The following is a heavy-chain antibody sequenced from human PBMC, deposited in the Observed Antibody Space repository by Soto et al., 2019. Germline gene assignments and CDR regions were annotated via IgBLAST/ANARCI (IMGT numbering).Heavy chain of an antibody. V-gene: IGHV1-2*02. CDR1: GYTFTAYH. J-gene: IGHJ6*02. CDR3: ARNMDYYYGRGSGNGHGV. D-gene: IGHD3-10*02. Sequence: QVQLVQSGAEVKEPGDSVRVSCEASGYTFTAYHIHWVRQAPGKGLEWMGWINPKFGDTTYAQDFQGRVSMTRDMSISTVYMELSRLTSDDPAIYYCARNMDYYYGRGSGNGHGVWGQGTTVTVFS. CDR2: INPKFGDT.